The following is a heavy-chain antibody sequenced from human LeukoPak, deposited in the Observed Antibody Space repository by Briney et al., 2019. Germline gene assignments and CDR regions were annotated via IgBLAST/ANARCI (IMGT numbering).Heavy chain of an antibody. Sequence: SETLSLTCTVSGGSISSYYWSWIRQPPGKGLEWIGYIYYSGSTNYNPSLKSRVTISVDTSKNQFSLKLSSVTAADTAVYYCARQTSSSSGWYYFDYWDQGTLVTVSS. CDR1: GGSISSYY. CDR3: ARQTSSSSGWYYFDY. D-gene: IGHD6-19*01. J-gene: IGHJ4*02. V-gene: IGHV4-59*08. CDR2: IYYSGST.